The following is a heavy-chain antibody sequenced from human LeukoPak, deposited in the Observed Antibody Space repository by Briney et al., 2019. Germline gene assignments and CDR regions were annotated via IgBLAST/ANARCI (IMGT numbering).Heavy chain of an antibody. Sequence: GESQKISCRVSGYAFASYWIGWVRQVPGKGLEWMGIIYPGDSDTRYSPSFQGQVTISADKSVNTAYLQWSSLKASDTAMYYCARLSGRVVCSAGSCYIDSWGQGTLVTVSS. D-gene: IGHD2-15*01. V-gene: IGHV5-51*01. J-gene: IGHJ4*02. CDR3: ARLSGRVVCSAGSCYIDS. CDR2: IYPGDSDT. CDR1: GYAFASYW.